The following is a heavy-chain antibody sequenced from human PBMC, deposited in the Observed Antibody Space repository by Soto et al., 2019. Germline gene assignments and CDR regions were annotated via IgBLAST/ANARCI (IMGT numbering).Heavy chain of an antibody. CDR3: AASCVACGGFNYYGMDV. J-gene: IGHJ6*02. D-gene: IGHD2-21*01. CDR1: GDSISSGGYY. Sequence: SETLSLTCTVSGDSISSGGYYWSWIRQHPGKGLEWVGYIYYSGSTYYNPSLKSRVTISVDTSKNQFSLKLSSVTAADTAVYYCAASCVACGGFNYYGMDVWGQGTTVTVSS. CDR2: IYYSGST. V-gene: IGHV4-31*03.